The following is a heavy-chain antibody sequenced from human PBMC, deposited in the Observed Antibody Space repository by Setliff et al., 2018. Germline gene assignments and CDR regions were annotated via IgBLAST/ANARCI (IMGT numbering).Heavy chain of an antibody. CDR2: INHRGST. J-gene: IGHJ4*02. D-gene: IGHD2-2*01. V-gene: IGHV4-34*01. CDR1: GGTFSDYY. Sequence: LSLTCAAYGGTFSDYYWTWIRQPPGKGLEWIGEINHRGSTNYNPSLKSRATISIDTSKDQFSLKLNSVTAADTAVYYCARARRMSRSITSPTGFDYWGQGALVTVS. CDR3: ARARRMSRSITSPTGFDY.